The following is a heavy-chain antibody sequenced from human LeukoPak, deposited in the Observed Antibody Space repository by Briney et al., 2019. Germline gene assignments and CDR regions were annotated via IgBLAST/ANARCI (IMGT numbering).Heavy chain of an antibody. J-gene: IGHJ4*02. CDR1: GYTFTSYG. CDR3: ARERFPMATSRGYFDY. Sequence: EASVKVSCKASGYTFTSYGISWVRQAPGQGLEWMGWISAYNGNTNYAQKLQGRVTMTTDTSTSTAYMELSSLRSEDTAVYYCARERFPMATSRGYFDYWGQGTLVTVSS. CDR2: ISAYNGNT. V-gene: IGHV1-18*01. D-gene: IGHD5-24*01.